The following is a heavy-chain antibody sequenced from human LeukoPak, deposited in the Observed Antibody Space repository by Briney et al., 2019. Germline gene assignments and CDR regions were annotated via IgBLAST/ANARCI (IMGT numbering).Heavy chain of an antibody. CDR3: ARVGLGSYYFDY. CDR1: GRTFSSYA. J-gene: IGHJ4*02. D-gene: IGHD3-10*01. CDR2: MLPIFGTA. V-gene: IGHV1-69*06. Sequence: ASVKVSYKASGRTFSSYAISWVRQAPGRGVEWMGGMLPIFGTANYAQKFRGRVTIPADKSTRTAYMKLSSLRSEDTSVYYCARVGLGSYYFDYWGQGTLVTVSS.